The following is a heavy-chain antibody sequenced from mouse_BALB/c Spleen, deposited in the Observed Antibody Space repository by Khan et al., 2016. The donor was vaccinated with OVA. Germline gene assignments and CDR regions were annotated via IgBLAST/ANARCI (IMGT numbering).Heavy chain of an antibody. D-gene: IGHD1-1*01. CDR1: GYTFTSYW. J-gene: IGHJ2*01. Sequence: QVQLQQPGAELVKAGASVKMSCKASGYTFTSYWMHWVKQRLGQGLEWFAETNPTNGRTYYNEKFKSKATLTVDKSSSTAYMLLSGPTFEDSAVSYCARIKKIVATDFDYWGQGTTLTVSS. V-gene: IGHV1S81*02. CDR2: TNPTNGRT. CDR3: ARIKKIVATDFDY.